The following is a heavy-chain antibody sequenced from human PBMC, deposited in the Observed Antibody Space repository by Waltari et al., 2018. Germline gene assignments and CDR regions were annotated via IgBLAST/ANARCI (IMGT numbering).Heavy chain of an antibody. CDR2: INHSGST. Sequence: QVQLQQWGAGLLKPSETLSLTCAVYGGSFSGYYWSWIRQPPGKGLEWIGEINHSGSTNYNPSLKSRVTISVDTSKNQFSLKLSSVTAADTAVYYCARVIRKPVFDYWGQGTLVIVSS. V-gene: IGHV4-34*01. D-gene: IGHD3-10*01. J-gene: IGHJ4*02. CDR3: ARVIRKPVFDY. CDR1: GGSFSGYY.